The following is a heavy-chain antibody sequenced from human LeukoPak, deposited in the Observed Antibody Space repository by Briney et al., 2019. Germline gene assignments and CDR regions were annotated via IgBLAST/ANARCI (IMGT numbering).Heavy chain of an antibody. Sequence: LETLSLTCTVSGGSMTAGDYYWGWVRQPPGTGLQWIATSYQGASLKSRVTISLDTSKNQFSLRLTSVTAADTAVYYCARIYGLYQEALDVWGPGITVTVSS. J-gene: IGHJ6*02. CDR1: GGSMTAGDYY. D-gene: IGHD3-16*02. CDR2: S. CDR3: ARIYGLYQEALDV. V-gene: IGHV4-39*07.